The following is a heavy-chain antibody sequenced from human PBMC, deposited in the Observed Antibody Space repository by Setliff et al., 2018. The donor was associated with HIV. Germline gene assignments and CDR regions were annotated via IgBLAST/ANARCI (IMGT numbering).Heavy chain of an antibody. D-gene: IGHD3-22*01. CDR2: INHSGST. CDR1: GGSFSSYY. Sequence: SETLSLTCAVYGGSFSSYYWIWIRQPPGKGLEWIGEINHSGSTAYNPSLKSRVTISVDTSKNQFSLNLTSVTAADTAFYYCASRVYYYDSNNFLREEGFDPWGQGTLVTVSS. CDR3: ASRVYYYDSNNFLREEGFDP. J-gene: IGHJ5*02. V-gene: IGHV4-34*01.